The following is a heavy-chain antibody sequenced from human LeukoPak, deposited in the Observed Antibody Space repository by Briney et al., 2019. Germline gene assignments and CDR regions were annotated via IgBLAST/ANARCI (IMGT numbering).Heavy chain of an antibody. V-gene: IGHV3-7*01. D-gene: IGHD3-10*01. Sequence: GGSLRLSCAASGFTFSSYWMSWVRQAPGKGLEWVANIKQDGSEKYYVDSVKGRFTISRDNAKNSLYLQMNSLRAEVTAVYYCARYYYGSGSYSNWFDPWGQGTLVTVSS. CDR2: IKQDGSEK. CDR1: GFTFSSYW. J-gene: IGHJ5*02. CDR3: ARYYYGSGSYSNWFDP.